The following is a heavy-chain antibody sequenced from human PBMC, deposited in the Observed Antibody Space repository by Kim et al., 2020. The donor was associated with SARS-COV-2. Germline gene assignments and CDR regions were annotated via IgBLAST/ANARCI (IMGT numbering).Heavy chain of an antibody. J-gene: IGHJ3*01. V-gene: IGHV4-34*01. Sequence: SETLSLTCAVYGASFKGYYWSWIRQPPGKGLEWIGQISHGGDTGYNSSLRSRVTISLDTSKNQFSLKLNSVTAADTAVYYCVSHCSGGRCYHGFALWGQGTMVTVSS. CDR2: ISHGGDT. CDR1: GASFKGYY. D-gene: IGHD2-15*01. CDR3: VSHCSGGRCYHGFAL.